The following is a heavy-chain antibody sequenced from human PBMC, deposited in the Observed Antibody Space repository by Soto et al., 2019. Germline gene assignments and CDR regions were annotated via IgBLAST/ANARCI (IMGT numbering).Heavy chain of an antibody. CDR3: ARMTTGPGADAFDI. CDR2: IYHSGST. J-gene: IGHJ3*02. CDR1: GGSISSGGYS. D-gene: IGHD4-17*01. Sequence: TLSLTCAVSGGSISSGGYSWSWIRQPPGKGLEWIGYIYHSGSTYYNQSLKSRVTISVDRSKNQFSLKLSSVTAADTAVYYCARMTTGPGADAFDIWGQGTMVTVSS. V-gene: IGHV4-30-2*01.